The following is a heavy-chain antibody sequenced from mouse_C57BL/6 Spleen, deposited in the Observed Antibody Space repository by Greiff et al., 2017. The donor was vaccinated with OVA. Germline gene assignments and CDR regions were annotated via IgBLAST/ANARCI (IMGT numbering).Heavy chain of an antibody. CDR2: IDPSDSYT. D-gene: IGHD1-1*01. Sequence: QVQLQQPGAELVKPGASVKLSCKASGYTFTSYWMQWVKQRPGQGLEWIGEIDPSDSYTNYNQKFKGKATLTVDTSSSTAYMQLSSLTSEDSAVYYCAPITTVVGGYFDYWGQGTTLTVSS. J-gene: IGHJ2*01. CDR1: GYTFTSYW. CDR3: APITTVVGGYFDY. V-gene: IGHV1-50*01.